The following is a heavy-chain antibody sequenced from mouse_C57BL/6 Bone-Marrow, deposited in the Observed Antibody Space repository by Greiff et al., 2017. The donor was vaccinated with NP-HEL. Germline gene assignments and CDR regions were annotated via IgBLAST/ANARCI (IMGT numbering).Heavy chain of an antibody. CDR2: IYPRSGNT. Sequence: VQVVESGAELARPGASVKLSCKASGYTFTSYGISWVKQRTGQGLEWIGEIYPRSGNTYYNEKFKGKATLTADKSSSTAYMELRSLTSEDAAVYFCARRGYGNCFDYWGQGTTLTVSS. J-gene: IGHJ2*01. CDR3: ARRGYGNCFDY. D-gene: IGHD2-1*01. CDR1: GYTFTSYG. V-gene: IGHV1-81*01.